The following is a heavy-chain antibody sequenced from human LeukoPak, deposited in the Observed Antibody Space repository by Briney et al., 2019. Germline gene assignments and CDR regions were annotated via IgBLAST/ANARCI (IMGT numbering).Heavy chain of an antibody. V-gene: IGHV4-39*01. J-gene: IGHJ6*03. Sequence: SETLSLTCTVSGGSISSSSYYWGWIRQPPGKGLEWIGSIYYSGSTYYNPSLKSRVTISVDTSKNQFSLKLSSVTAADTAVYYCARRNSNGNHYMDVWGKGTTVTVSS. CDR2: IYYSGST. D-gene: IGHD1-14*01. CDR1: GGSISSSSYY. CDR3: ARRNSNGNHYMDV.